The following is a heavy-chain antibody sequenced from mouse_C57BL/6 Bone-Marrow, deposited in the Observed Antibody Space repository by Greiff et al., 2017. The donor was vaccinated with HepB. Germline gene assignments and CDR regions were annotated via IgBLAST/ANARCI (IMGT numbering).Heavy chain of an antibody. CDR3: AFYGNYEY. V-gene: IGHV1-82*01. J-gene: IGHJ2*01. CDR2: IYPGDGDT. CDR1: GYAFSNSW. Sequence: VQVVESGPELVKPGASVKISCKASGYAFSNSWMNWVKQRPGKGLEWIGRIYPGDGDTNYNGKFKGKATLTADKSSSTAYMQLSSLTSEDSAVYFCAFYGNYEYWGQGTTLTVSA. D-gene: IGHD2-1*01.